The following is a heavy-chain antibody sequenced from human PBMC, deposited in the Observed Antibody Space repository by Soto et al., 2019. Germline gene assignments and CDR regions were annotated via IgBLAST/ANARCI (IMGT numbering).Heavy chain of an antibody. J-gene: IGHJ3*01. CDR1: GYTFASYW. V-gene: IGHV5-10-1*01. CDR2: IDPSDSKT. D-gene: IGHD5-18*01. Sequence: GESLKISCETSGYTFASYWISWVRQTAGKDLEWLGRIDPSDSKTDYSPSFQGHVTISADKSISSAYLQWDSLEASDSAIYYCARHVAGYGRNGVADNDAFDVWGQGTMVTVSS. CDR3: ARHVAGYGRNGVADNDAFDV.